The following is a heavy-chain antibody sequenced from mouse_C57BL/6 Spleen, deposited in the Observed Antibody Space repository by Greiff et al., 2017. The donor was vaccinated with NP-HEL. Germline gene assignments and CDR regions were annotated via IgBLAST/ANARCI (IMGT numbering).Heavy chain of an antibody. CDR3: ARGFITTVPYFDY. D-gene: IGHD1-1*01. V-gene: IGHV1-66*01. CDR1: GYSFTSYY. CDR2: IYPGSGNT. Sequence: VHLVESGPELVKPGASVKISCKASGYSFTSYYIHWVKQRPGQGLEWIGWIYPGSGNTKYNEKFKGKATLTADTSSSTAYMQLSSLTSEDSAVYYCARGFITTVPYFDYWGQGTTLTVSS. J-gene: IGHJ2*01.